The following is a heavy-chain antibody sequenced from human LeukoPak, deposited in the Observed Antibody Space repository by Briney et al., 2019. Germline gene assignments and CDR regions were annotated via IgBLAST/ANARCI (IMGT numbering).Heavy chain of an antibody. CDR3: AKGPTIPPYYNSGSYYETKAQFDC. J-gene: IGHJ4*02. CDR1: GFTFSNSD. Sequence: GGSLRLSCAASGFTFSNSDMNWVHQAPGKGLEWVSGVSWNGSRTHYADSVKGQFIISRDNSRNTLYQQTSSLRAEDTAVYYCAKGPTIPPYYNSGSYYETKAQFDCWGQGTLVTVAS. CDR2: VSWNGSRT. D-gene: IGHD3-10*01. V-gene: IGHV3-35*02.